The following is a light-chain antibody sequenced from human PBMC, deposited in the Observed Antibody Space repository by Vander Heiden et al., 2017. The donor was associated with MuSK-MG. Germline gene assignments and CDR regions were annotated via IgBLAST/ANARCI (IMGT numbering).Light chain of an antibody. CDR1: QDIRNY. Sequence: DIQMTQSPSSLSASVGDRVTITCRASQDIRNYLAWYQQKPGKAPNLLIYAASTLHSGVPSRFSGRGSGTDFTLTISSLQPEDVATYYCQKYDSSPFTFGPGTKVDFK. CDR2: AAS. V-gene: IGKV1-27*01. CDR3: QKYDSSPFT. J-gene: IGKJ3*01.